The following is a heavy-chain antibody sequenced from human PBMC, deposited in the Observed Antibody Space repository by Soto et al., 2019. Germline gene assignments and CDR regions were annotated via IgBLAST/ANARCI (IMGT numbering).Heavy chain of an antibody. CDR3: ALTGYYDVDY. Sequence: PSETLSLTCTVSGGSISSSSYYWGWIRQPPGKGLEWIGSIYYSGSTYYNPSLKSRVTISVDTSKNQFSLKLSSVTAADTAVYYCALTGYYDVDYWGQGTLVTVSS. J-gene: IGHJ4*02. CDR2: IYYSGST. D-gene: IGHD3-9*01. CDR1: GGSISSSSYY. V-gene: IGHV4-39*01.